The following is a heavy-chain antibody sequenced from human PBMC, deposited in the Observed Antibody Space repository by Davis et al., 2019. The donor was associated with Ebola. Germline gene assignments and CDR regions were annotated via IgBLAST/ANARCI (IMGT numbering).Heavy chain of an antibody. CDR2: ISSSGSTI. D-gene: IGHD3-10*01. Sequence: GESLKISCAASGFTFSSYEMNWVRQAPGKGLEWVSYISSSGSTIYYADSVKGRFTISRDNSKNTLYLQMNSLRAEDTAVYYCARLRITMVQGVIPFYYGMDVWGQGTTVTVSS. CDR1: GFTFSSYE. CDR3: ARLRITMVQGVIPFYYGMDV. V-gene: IGHV3-48*03. J-gene: IGHJ6*02.